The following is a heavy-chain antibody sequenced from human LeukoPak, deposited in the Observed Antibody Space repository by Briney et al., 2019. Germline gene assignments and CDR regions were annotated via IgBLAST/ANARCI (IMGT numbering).Heavy chain of an antibody. V-gene: IGHV1-46*01. D-gene: IGHD3-22*01. CDR1: GYTFTSYY. J-gene: IGHJ4*02. Sequence: ASVKVSCKASGYTFTSYYMHWVRQAPGQGLEWMGIINPSGGSTSYAQKFQGRVTMTRDTSTSTVYMELSSLSSEDTAVYYCXXXXXXXYDSSGITGGGRYYFDYWGQGTLVTASS. CDR2: INPSGGST. CDR3: XXXXXXXYDSSGITGGGRYYFDY.